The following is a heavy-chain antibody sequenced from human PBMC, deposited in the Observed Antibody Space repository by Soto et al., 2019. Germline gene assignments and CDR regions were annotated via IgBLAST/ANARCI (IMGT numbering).Heavy chain of an antibody. CDR3: AKGRGYSYGYGY. V-gene: IGHV3-23*01. CDR2: ISDSGGST. CDR1: GFTFGNYA. D-gene: IGHD5-18*01. J-gene: IGHJ4*02. Sequence: LRLSCTASGFTFGNYAMSWVRQAPGKGLEWVSAISDSGGSTYYADSVKGRFTISRDNSKNTLYLQMNSLRAEDTAVYYCAKGRGYSYGYGYWGQGTLVTVSS.